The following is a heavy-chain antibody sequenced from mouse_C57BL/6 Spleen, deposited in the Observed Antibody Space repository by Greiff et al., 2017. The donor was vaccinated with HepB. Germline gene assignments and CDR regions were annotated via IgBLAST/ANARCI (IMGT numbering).Heavy chain of an antibody. CDR3: TRKGIYYDYDGGEKNYYAMDY. CDR1: GYTFTSYW. Sequence: VQLQQSGTVLARPGASVKMSCKTSGYTFTSYWMHWVKQRPGQGLVWIGAIYPGNSDTSYNQKFKGKAKLTAVTSASTAYMELSSLTNEDSAVYYCTRKGIYYDYDGGEKNYYAMDYWGQGTSVTVSS. D-gene: IGHD2-4*01. V-gene: IGHV1-5*01. J-gene: IGHJ4*01. CDR2: IYPGNSDT.